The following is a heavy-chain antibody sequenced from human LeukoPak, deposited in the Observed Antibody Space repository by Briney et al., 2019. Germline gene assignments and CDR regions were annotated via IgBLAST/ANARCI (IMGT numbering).Heavy chain of an antibody. D-gene: IGHD6-19*01. Sequence: PGGSLRLSCAASGFTFSSYAMSWVRQAPGKGLEWVSAISGSGGSTYYADSVKGRFTISRDNSKNTLYLQMNSLRAEDTAVYYCARDIAVAGTKTPRAFDIWGQGTMVTVSS. CDR1: GFTFSSYA. J-gene: IGHJ3*02. V-gene: IGHV3-23*01. CDR3: ARDIAVAGTKTPRAFDI. CDR2: ISGSGGST.